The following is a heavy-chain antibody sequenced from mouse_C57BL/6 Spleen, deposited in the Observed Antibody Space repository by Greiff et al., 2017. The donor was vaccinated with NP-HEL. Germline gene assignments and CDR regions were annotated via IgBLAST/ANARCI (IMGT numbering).Heavy chain of an antibody. Sequence: QVQLQQPGAELVKPGASVKLSCKASGYTFTSYWMHWVKQRPGQGLEWIGMIHPNSGSTNYNEKFKSKATLTVDKSSSTAYMQLSSRTSEDSAVYYCAREGLYYGSRYFDVWGTGTTVTVSS. J-gene: IGHJ1*03. V-gene: IGHV1-64*01. CDR3: AREGLYYGSRYFDV. D-gene: IGHD1-1*01. CDR2: IHPNSGST. CDR1: GYTFTSYW.